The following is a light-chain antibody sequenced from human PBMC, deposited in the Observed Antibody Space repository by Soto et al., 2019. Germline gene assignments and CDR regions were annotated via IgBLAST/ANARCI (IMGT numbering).Light chain of an antibody. V-gene: IGLV1-44*01. J-gene: IGLJ1*01. CDR3: AAWDDSLKGIV. CDR2: NNN. CDR1: SSNIGSNT. Sequence: QSVLTQPPSASGTPGQRVTISCSGSSSNIGSNTVNWYQQLPGTAPKLLIYNNNQRPSGVPDRFSGSKSGTSASLAISGLQSEDEADYYCAAWDDSLKGIVFGTGTKLTVL.